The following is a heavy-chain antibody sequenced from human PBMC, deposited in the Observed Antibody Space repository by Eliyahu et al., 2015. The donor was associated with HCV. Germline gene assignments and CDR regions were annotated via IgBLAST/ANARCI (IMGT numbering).Heavy chain of an antibody. CDR1: GGTFXSYA. V-gene: IGHV1-69*12. J-gene: IGHJ3*02. CDR2: ILPIXGTT. D-gene: IGHD1-26*01. Sequence: QDQLVQSGAEEKKPGSSVKVSCKSSGGTFXSYAIFWVRQAPGQGLEYLGGILPIXGTTDYAPEFQGRVSISADEYRSTVYMELSSLRSEDTAVYFCARAHEWSTLNDALEIWGQGTLVIVSS. CDR3: ARAHEWSTLNDALEI.